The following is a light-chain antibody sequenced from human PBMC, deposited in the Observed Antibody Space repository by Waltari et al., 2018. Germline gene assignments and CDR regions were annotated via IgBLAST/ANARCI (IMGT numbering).Light chain of an antibody. J-gene: IGLJ3*02. CDR2: RTN. CDR1: SSNIGSTY. Sequence: QSVLTQPPSASGTPGQRVTVSCSGSSSNIGSTYVYWYQQLPGPAPRLLIYRTNQRPAGVPDRCSGSKAGTSASLAISGLRSEDEADDYCATWADSLSAWVFGGGTKLTVL. V-gene: IGLV1-47*01. CDR3: ATWADSLSAWV.